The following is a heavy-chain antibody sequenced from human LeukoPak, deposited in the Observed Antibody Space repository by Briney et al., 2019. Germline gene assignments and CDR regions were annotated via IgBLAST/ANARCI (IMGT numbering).Heavy chain of an antibody. V-gene: IGHV4-59*01. J-gene: IGHJ4*02. CDR3: ARDLAPHY. CDR2: IYYSGST. Sequence: SETLSLTCTVSGGSISSYYWSWIRQPPGKGLEWIGYIYYSGSTNYNPSLKSRVTISVDTSKNQFSLKLSSVTAADTAVHYCARDLAPHYWGQGTLVTVSS. D-gene: IGHD3-3*02. CDR1: GGSISSYY.